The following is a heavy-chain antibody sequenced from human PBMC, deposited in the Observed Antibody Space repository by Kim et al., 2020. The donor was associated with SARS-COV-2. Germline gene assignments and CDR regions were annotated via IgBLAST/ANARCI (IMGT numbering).Heavy chain of an antibody. D-gene: IGHD3-3*01. CDR2: IYSGGST. CDR1: GFTVSSNY. V-gene: IGHV3-53*01. Sequence: GGSLRLSCAASGFTVSSNYMSWVRQAPGKGLEWVSVIYSGGSTYYADSVKGRFTISRDNSKNTLYLQMNSRRAEDTAVYYCARERTIFGVVIGAFDIWGQGTMVTVSS. CDR3: ARERTIFGVVIGAFDI. J-gene: IGHJ3*02.